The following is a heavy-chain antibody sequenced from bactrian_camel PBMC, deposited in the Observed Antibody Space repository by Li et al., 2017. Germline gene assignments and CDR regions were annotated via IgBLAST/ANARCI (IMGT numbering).Heavy chain of an antibody. CDR3: ASATNNY. J-gene: IGHJ4*01. Sequence: GGLVQPGGSLRLSCATSGFTFSHWDMSWVRQVPGKGLDWVSRINTGDTYYAPSVQGRFTISRDNAKNTLFLQMNSLKTEDTGVYYCASATNNYWGQGTQVTVS. V-gene: IGHV3S28*01. CDR1: GFTFSHWD. D-gene: IGHD3*01. CDR2: INTGDT.